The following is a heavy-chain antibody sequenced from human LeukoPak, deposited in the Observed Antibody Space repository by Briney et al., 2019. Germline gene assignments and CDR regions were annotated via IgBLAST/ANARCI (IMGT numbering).Heavy chain of an antibody. CDR1: GFTFKKYW. Sequence: PGESLRLSCAASGFTFKKYWMNWVRQVPGKGLEWVSFIDSSSSYIHYAGSVKGRFTISRDNAKNSMYLEMKSLRAEDTAVYYCAREGAKRGYSGYDAMYWGQGTLVIASS. V-gene: IGHV3-21*06. CDR3: AREGAKRGYSGYDAMY. CDR2: IDSSSSYI. J-gene: IGHJ4*02. D-gene: IGHD5-12*01.